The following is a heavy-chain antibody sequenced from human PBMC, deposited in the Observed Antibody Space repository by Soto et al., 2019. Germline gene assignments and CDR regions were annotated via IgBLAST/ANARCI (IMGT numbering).Heavy chain of an antibody. D-gene: IGHD4-17*01. J-gene: IGHJ2*01. CDR2: ISGSGGST. V-gene: IGHV3-23*01. CDR1: GFTFSSYA. Sequence: EVQLLESGGGLVQPGGSLRLSCAASGFTFSSYAMNWVRQAPGKGLEWVSVISGSGGSTYYADSVKGRFTISRDNSKNTLYLQMNSLRAEDTAVYYCARRTVGWYFDLWGRGTLVTVSS. CDR3: ARRTVGWYFDL.